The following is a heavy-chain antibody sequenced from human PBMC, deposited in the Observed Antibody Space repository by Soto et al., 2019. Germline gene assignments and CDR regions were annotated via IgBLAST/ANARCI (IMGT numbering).Heavy chain of an antibody. CDR2: IYHSGST. D-gene: IGHD3-22*01. CDR1: GGSISSSNW. J-gene: IGHJ4*02. CDR3: ASNQDFYDSSGYYY. Sequence: QVQLQESGPGLVKPSGTLSLTCAVSGGSISSSNWWSWVRQPPGKGLEWIGEIYHSGSTNYNPSLEGRGTISMEKSKNQFALKLNSVTAADTAVYYCASNQDFYDSSGYYYWGQGTLVTVSS. V-gene: IGHV4-4*02.